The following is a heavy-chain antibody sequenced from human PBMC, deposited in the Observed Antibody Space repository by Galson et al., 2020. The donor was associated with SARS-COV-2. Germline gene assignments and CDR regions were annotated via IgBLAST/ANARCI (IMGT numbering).Heavy chain of an antibody. CDR3: ARQRSNIAVVDY. D-gene: IGHD6-19*01. V-gene: IGHV4-34*01. J-gene: IGHJ4*02. Sequence: SETLSLTCAVYGGSFSGSYWSWIRQPPGKGLEWIGEINHSGSTNYSPSLKSRVTISVDTSKKQFSLKLNYVTAADTALYYCARQRSNIAVVDYWGQGTLVTVSS. CDR2: INHSGST. CDR1: GGSFSGSY.